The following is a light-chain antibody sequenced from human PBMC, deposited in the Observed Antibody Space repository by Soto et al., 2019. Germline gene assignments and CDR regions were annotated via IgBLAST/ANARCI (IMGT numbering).Light chain of an antibody. V-gene: IGKV3-15*01. J-gene: IGKJ5*01. CDR2: SVY. Sequence: EIVFTQSPGTLAFSPGGRATLSCRASQSVSTRSLAWYQQRPGQAHRLLIYSVYSRDTDIQARFSGGGSGTEFTLTIKSLQTEDFGVYYCKQYNVWPQTFGQGTRLEIK. CDR3: KQYNVWPQT. CDR1: QSVSTRS.